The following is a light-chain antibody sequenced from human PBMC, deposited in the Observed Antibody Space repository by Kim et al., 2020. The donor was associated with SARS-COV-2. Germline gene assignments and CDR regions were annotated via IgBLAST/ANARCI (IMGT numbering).Light chain of an antibody. CDR3: ATWDDSLDVWM. CDR1: SSNIGRNT. Sequence: GQRVTISCSGSSSNIGRNTVNWYQQCPGTAPQLLIDTDDRRPSGVSDRVSCSKSGTSASLAISALRSEDEADYYCATWDDSLDVWMFGGGTQLTVL. V-gene: IGLV1-44*01. J-gene: IGLJ3*02. CDR2: TDD.